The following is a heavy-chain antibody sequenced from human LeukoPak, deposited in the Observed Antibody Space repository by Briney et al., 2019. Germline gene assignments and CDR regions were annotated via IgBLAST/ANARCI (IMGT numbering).Heavy chain of an antibody. CDR1: GFTFSSYW. Sequence: PGGSLRLSCVTSGFTFSSYWMTWVRQAPGKGLEWVANINQGGHEKNYVDSVKGRFTMSRDNPKNSVYLQMNSLRAEDTAVYYCARDSGWIQFGLWGQGTTVTVSS. D-gene: IGHD5-18*01. J-gene: IGHJ6*02. V-gene: IGHV3-7*05. CDR2: INQGGHEK. CDR3: ARDSGWIQFGL.